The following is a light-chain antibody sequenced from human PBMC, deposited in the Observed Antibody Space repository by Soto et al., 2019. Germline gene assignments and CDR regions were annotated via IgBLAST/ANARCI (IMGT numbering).Light chain of an antibody. Sequence: EIVMTQSPATLSVCPGGRATLSCRASQSVSIKLAWYQQKPGQAPRLLIYGASSRATGIPDRFSGSGSGTDFTLTISGLEPEDFAVYYCQQHDSSPPITFGQGTQLEIK. V-gene: IGKV3-20*01. CDR2: GAS. J-gene: IGKJ5*01. CDR3: QQHDSSPPIT. CDR1: QSVSIK.